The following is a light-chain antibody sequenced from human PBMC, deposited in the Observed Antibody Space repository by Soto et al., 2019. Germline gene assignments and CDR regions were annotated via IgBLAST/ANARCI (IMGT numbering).Light chain of an antibody. Sequence: IVMTQSPDTLSVSPGERATLSCRASQSITEKVVWYQQKPGQAPRLLIYGASSRATGIPDRFSGSGSGTDFTLTIPRLEPEDFAVYYCQQYGSSPITFGQGTRLEIK. V-gene: IGKV3-20*01. J-gene: IGKJ5*01. CDR1: QSITEK. CDR2: GAS. CDR3: QQYGSSPIT.